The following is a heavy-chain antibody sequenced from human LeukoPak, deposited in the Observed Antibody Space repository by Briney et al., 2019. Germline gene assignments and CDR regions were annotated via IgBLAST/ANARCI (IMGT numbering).Heavy chain of an antibody. CDR2: ISAYNGNT. CDR3: ARNYDFWSGYYMTSFDY. CDR1: GYTFTSYG. J-gene: IGHJ4*02. D-gene: IGHD3-3*01. Sequence: ASVKVSCKASGYTFTSYGISWVRQAPGQGLEWMGWISAYNGNTNYAQKLQGRVTTTTDTSTSTAYMELRSLRSDDTAVYYCARNYDFWSGYYMTSFDYWGQGTLVTVSS. V-gene: IGHV1-18*01.